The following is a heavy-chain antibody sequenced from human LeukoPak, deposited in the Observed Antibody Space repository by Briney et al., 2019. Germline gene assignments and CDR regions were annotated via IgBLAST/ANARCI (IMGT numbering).Heavy chain of an antibody. CDR1: GFTFSSYG. D-gene: IGHD2-2*01. Sequence: PGGSLRLSCAASGFTFSSYGMHWVRQAPGKGLEWVAVIWYDGSNKYYADSVKGRFTISRDNSKNKLYLRMNSLRAEDTAVYYCARDKGCSSTSCSAIDYWGQGTLVTVSS. V-gene: IGHV3-33*01. CDR3: ARDKGCSSTSCSAIDY. CDR2: IWYDGSNK. J-gene: IGHJ4*02.